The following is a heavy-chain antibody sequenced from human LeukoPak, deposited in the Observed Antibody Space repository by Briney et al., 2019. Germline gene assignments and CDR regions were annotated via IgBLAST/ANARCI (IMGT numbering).Heavy chain of an antibody. CDR3: ARGVTVNYDFWSGYYNYYYYYGMDV. CDR2: IWYDGSNK. D-gene: IGHD3-3*01. J-gene: IGHJ6*02. Sequence: GRSLRLSCAASGFTFSSYGMHWVRQAPGKGLEWVAVIWYDGSNKYYADSVKGRFTISRDNCKNTLYLQMNSLRAEDTAVYYCARGVTVNYDFWSGYYNYYYYYGMDVWGQGTTVTVSS. V-gene: IGHV3-33*01. CDR1: GFTFSSYG.